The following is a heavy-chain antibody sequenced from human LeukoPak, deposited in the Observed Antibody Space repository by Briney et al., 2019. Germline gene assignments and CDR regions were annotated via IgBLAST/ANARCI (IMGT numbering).Heavy chain of an antibody. J-gene: IGHJ5*02. CDR2: IYTSGST. V-gene: IGHV4-4*09. D-gene: IGHD2-2*01. CDR3: ARGRMRDIVVVPAAIWFDP. Sequence: SETLSLTCTVSGGSISGYYWSWIRQPPGKGLEWIGYIYTSGSTNYNPSLKSRVTISVDTSKNQFSLKLSSVTAADTAVYYCARGRMRDIVVVPAAIWFDPWGQGTLATVSS. CDR1: GGSISGYY.